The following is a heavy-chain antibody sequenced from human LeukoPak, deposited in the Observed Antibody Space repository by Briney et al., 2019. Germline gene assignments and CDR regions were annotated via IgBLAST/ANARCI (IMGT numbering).Heavy chain of an antibody. CDR2: ISYDGSNK. Sequence: PGRSLRLSFAASGFTFNSYGMHRVRQAPGKGLEWGAVISYDGSNKYYADSVKGRFTISRDNSKNTLYLQMNSLSAEDTAVYYCARLADSVYGLDYWGQGTLVTVSS. D-gene: IGHD6-25*01. CDR1: GFTFNSYG. V-gene: IGHV3-30*03. CDR3: ARLADSVYGLDY. J-gene: IGHJ4*02.